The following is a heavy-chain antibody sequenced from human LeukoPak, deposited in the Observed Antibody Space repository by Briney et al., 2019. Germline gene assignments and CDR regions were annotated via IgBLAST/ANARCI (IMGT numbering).Heavy chain of an antibody. D-gene: IGHD3-3*01. Sequence: SETLSLTCTVSGGSMDSSRYYWGWVRQAPGRGLEWIGSFFSGGDTYYAAALKSRATISVDTSKNQVSLKLSSVTAADTAVYYXARIXXVVXPDPLERGDYFDPWGQGTLVTVSS. CDR3: ARIXXVVXPDPLERGDYFDP. CDR2: FFSGGDT. J-gene: IGHJ5*02. V-gene: IGHV4-39*01. CDR1: GGSMDSSRYY.